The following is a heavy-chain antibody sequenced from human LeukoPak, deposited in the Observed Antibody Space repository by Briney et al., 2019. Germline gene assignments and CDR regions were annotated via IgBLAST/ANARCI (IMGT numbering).Heavy chain of an antibody. D-gene: IGHD6-19*01. CDR2: IYPGDSGT. Sequence: GESLKISCKGSGYSFTSYWIGWVRQMPGKGLEWMGIIYPGDSGTRYSPSFQGQVTISADKSISTAYLQWSSLKASDTAMYYCARSETGYSSGWYGDYWGQGTLVTVSS. J-gene: IGHJ4*02. V-gene: IGHV5-51*01. CDR3: ARSETGYSSGWYGDY. CDR1: GYSFTSYW.